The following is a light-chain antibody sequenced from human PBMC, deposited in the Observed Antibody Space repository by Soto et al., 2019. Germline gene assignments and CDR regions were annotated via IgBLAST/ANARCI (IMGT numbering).Light chain of an antibody. CDR2: DAS. V-gene: IGKV3-11*01. CDR3: QQRSNWPRSIT. CDR1: QSVSSY. J-gene: IGKJ5*01. Sequence: EIVLTQSPATLSLSPGERATLSCRASQSVSSYLAWYQQKPGQAPRLLIYDASNRATGIPARFSGSGSGTDFTRTSSSLEPEDFAVYYCQQRSNWPRSITFGQGTRLEIK.